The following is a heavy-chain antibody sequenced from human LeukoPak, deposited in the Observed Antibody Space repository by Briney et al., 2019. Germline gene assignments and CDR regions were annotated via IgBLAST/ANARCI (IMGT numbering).Heavy chain of an antibody. CDR2: IIPIFGTA. Sequence: SVKVSCKASGGTFSSYAISWVRQAPEQGLEWMGGIIPIFGTANYAQKFQGRVTITADKSTSTAYMELSSLRSEDTAVYYCAREVTTMVLGDNWFDPWGQGTLVTVSS. J-gene: IGHJ5*02. D-gene: IGHD4-23*01. CDR3: AREVTTMVLGDNWFDP. CDR1: GGTFSSYA. V-gene: IGHV1-69*06.